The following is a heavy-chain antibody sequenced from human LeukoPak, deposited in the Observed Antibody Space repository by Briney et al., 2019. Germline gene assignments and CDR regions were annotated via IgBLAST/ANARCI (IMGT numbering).Heavy chain of an antibody. D-gene: IGHD1-26*01. CDR1: GGSVRSYY. Sequence: PSETLSLTCSVSGGSVRSYYWRWIRQPPGKGLEWIGFVYHSGATSYNPSLKSRVTISLDTSQRQFSLKLSSVTAADTAVYYCASDALSGIDNWGQGTLVTVSS. CDR2: VYHSGAT. J-gene: IGHJ4*02. V-gene: IGHV4-59*02. CDR3: ASDALSGIDN.